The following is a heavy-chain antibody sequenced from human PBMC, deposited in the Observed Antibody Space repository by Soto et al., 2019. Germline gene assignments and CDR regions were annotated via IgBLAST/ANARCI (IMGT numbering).Heavy chain of an antibody. Sequence: GEALKISCKGSGYSFTSYLIGFVRQMPGKGLEWRGIIYPGYSDTRYSPSFHGKVTISADKSISTAYLQWSSLKASDTAMYYCARDLRYSSGTYVDYWGQGTLVTVSS. V-gene: IGHV5-51*01. CDR1: GYSFTSYL. CDR3: ARDLRYSSGTYVDY. CDR2: IYPGYSDT. J-gene: IGHJ4*02. D-gene: IGHD6-19*01.